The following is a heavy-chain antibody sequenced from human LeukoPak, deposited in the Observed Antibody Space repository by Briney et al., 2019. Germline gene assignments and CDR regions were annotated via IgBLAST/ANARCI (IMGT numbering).Heavy chain of an antibody. J-gene: IGHJ6*02. CDR2: IYTSGST. CDR1: GGSISTYY. CDR3: ARESGLWPKYNYGMDV. D-gene: IGHD5-18*01. V-gene: IGHV4-4*07. Sequence: SETLSLTCTVSGGSISTYYWSWIRQPGGKGLDWIGRIYTSGSTHYNPSLKSRVTMSVDTSKNQFSLKLNSLTAADTAVYFCARESGLWPKYNYGMDVWDQGTTVTVTS.